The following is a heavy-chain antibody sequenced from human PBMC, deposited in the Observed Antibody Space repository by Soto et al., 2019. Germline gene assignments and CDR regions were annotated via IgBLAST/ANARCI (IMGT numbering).Heavy chain of an antibody. J-gene: IGHJ4*01. CDR2: IKQDGSEK. CDR1: GFTFSSST. D-gene: IGHD6-19*01. V-gene: IGHV3-7*01. CDR3: ARDHGQWLDKFYY. Sequence: LRLSCAASGFTFSSSTMNWVRQAPGGGLEWVANIKQDGSEKYYVDSVKGRFTISRDNAKNSLYLQMNSLRAEDTAVYYCARDHGQWLDKFYYCAQRSLVPVSA.